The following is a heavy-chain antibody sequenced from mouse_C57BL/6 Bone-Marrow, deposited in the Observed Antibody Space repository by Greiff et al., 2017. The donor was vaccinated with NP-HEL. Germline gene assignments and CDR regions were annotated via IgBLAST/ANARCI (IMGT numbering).Heavy chain of an antibody. J-gene: IGHJ2*01. CDR3: ARLGLYYSNYEYYFDY. Sequence: QVQLQQSGAELVRPGTSVKVSCKASGYAFTNYLIEWVKQRPGQGLEWIGVINPGSGGTNYNEKFKGKATLTADKSSSTAYMQLSSLTSEDSAVYFCARLGLYYSNYEYYFDYWGQGTTLTVSS. CDR2: INPGSGGT. D-gene: IGHD2-5*01. V-gene: IGHV1-54*01. CDR1: GYAFTNYL.